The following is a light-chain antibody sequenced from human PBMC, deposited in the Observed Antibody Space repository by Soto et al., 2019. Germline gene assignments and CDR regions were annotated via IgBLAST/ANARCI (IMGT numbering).Light chain of an antibody. CDR1: QGISTL. V-gene: IGKV1-13*02. J-gene: IGKJ1*01. CDR2: DAA. Sequence: AIQLTQSPSSLSASVGDRVTITCRASQGISTLFAWYQQKPWKAPKLLIYDAATLESGVPSRFSGSGSGTDFTLIISCLQSEDFATYYCQQYYSYPPWTFGQGTKVDIK. CDR3: QQYYSYPPWT.